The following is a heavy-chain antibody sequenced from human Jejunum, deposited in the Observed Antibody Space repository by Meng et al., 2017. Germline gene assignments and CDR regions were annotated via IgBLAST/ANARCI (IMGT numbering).Heavy chain of an antibody. J-gene: IGHJ4*02. CDR1: AGSVTSGTW. CDR3: ARDPRTNWASRYFDY. V-gene: IGHV4-4*02. Sequence: SETLSLTCAVSAGSVTSGTWWSWVRQFPGQGLEWIGEISHRGSTTYNPSLKSRVTISLDKSKNQFSLTLDSLTAADAAVYYCARDPRTNWASRYFDYWGQGTLVTVSS. CDR2: ISHRGST. D-gene: IGHD7-27*01.